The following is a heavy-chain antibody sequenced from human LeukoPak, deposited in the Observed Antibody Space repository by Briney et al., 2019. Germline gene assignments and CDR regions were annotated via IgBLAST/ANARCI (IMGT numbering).Heavy chain of an antibody. D-gene: IGHD3-22*01. V-gene: IGHV3-30-3*01. CDR1: GFTFSSYA. J-gene: IGHJ4*02. Sequence: PGGSLRLSCAASGFTFSSYATHWVRQAPGKGLEWVAVISYDGSNKYYADSVKGRFTISRDNSKNTLYLQMNSLRAEDTAVYYCAREACPYRLCYYDSSGYSLNYYFDYWGQGTLVTVSS. CDR3: AREACPYRLCYYDSSGYSLNYYFDY. CDR2: ISYDGSNK.